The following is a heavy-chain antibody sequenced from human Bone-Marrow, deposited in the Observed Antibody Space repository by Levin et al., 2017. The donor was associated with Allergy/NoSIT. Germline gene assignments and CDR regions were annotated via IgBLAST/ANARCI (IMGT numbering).Heavy chain of an antibody. V-gene: IGHV3-30*18. D-gene: IGHD2-2*01. CDR2: VSMDGNKK. J-gene: IGHJ4*02. CDR1: GFTFSSYA. CDR3: AKGSSTSWYFDS. Sequence: HSGGSLRLSCAASGFTFSSYAMHWVRQGPGKGLEWVAVVSMDGNKKHFADSVKGRFTISRDNSKNTLSLQMNSLRPEDTSVYYCAKGSSTSWYFDSWGQGTLVTVSS.